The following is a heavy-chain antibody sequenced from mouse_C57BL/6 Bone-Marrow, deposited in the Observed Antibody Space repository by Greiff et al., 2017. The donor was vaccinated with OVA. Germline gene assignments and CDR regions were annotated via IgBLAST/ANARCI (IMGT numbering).Heavy chain of an antibody. J-gene: IGHJ2*01. CDR3: ARGGYYGSRYYFDY. D-gene: IGHD1-1*01. V-gene: IGHV1-56*01. CDR1: GYTFTSHW. Sequence: QVHVKQSGPELVRPGASVKISCKAPGYTFTSHWMQWVRQRPGQGLEWIGEIFPGSGSPSYNEKFKGKATLTVDNSSSTAYMQLSSLPSEDSAVDFCARGGYYGSRYYFDYWGQGTTLTVSS. CDR2: IFPGSGSP.